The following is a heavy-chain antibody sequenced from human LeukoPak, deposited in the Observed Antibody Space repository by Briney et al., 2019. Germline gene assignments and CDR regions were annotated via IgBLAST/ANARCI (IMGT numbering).Heavy chain of an antibody. V-gene: IGHV4-34*01. CDR1: GGSFSGYY. Sequence: TSETLSLTCAVYGGSFSGYYWSWIRQPPGKGLEWIGEINHSGSTNYNPSLKSRVTISVDTSKNQFSLKLSSVTAADTAVYYCAVTYYYDSSGYYYLGPYYYYYMDVWGKGTTVTVSS. CDR2: INHSGST. D-gene: IGHD3-22*01. CDR3: AVTYYYDSSGYYYLGPYYYYYMDV. J-gene: IGHJ6*03.